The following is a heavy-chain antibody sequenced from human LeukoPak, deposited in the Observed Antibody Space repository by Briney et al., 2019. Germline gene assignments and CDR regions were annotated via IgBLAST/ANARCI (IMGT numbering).Heavy chain of an antibody. J-gene: IGHJ4*02. V-gene: IGHV3-48*04. D-gene: IGHD3-22*01. CDR1: GFTFSSYS. CDR2: ISSSGSTI. Sequence: GGSLRLSCAASGFTFSSYSMNWVRQAPGKGLEWVSYISSSGSTIYHADSVKGRFTISRDNARNSLYLQMNSLRAEDTAVYYCARDKYDSSGPYYFDYWGQGTLVTVSS. CDR3: ARDKYDSSGPYYFDY.